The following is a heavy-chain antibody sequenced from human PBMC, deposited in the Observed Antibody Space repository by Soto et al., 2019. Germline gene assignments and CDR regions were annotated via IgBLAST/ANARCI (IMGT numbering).Heavy chain of an antibody. CDR1: GYTFTSYY. J-gene: IGHJ6*02. V-gene: IGHV1-46*01. CDR3: ARERIFEVVTQRYYGMDV. D-gene: IGHD3-3*01. Sequence: GASVKVSCKASGYTFTSYYMHWVRQAPGQGLEWMGIINPSGGSTSYAQKFQGRVTMTRDTSTSTVYMELSSLRSEDTAVYYCARERIFEVVTQRYYGMDVWGQGTTVTVS. CDR2: INPSGGST.